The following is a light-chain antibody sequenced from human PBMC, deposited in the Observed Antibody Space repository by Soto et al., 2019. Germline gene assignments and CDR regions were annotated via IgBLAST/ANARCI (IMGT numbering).Light chain of an antibody. Sequence: DIQMTQSPSTLSASVGDRVTITCRASQSINSWLAWYQQKPGKAPKVLIYAASNLESGVPSRFSGSGSGTDFTLTISSLQPEDFATYYCQQLNSYPRTFGGGTKVDIK. V-gene: IGKV1-5*01. CDR1: QSINSW. J-gene: IGKJ4*01. CDR2: AAS. CDR3: QQLNSYPRT.